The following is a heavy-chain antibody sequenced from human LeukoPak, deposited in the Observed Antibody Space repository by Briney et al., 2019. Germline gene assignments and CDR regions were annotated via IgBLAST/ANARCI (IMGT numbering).Heavy chain of an antibody. CDR2: INQGGSEK. D-gene: IGHD3-10*01. Sequence: GGSLRLSCVVSGITLSNYAMSWVRQAPGKGLEWVANINQGGSEKNYVASVKGRLTISRDNAKNSLYLQMNSLRAEDTAVYFCARDSLGSGSYYDYWGQGTLVTVSS. CDR3: ARDSLGSGSYYDY. CDR1: GITLSNYA. V-gene: IGHV3-7*01. J-gene: IGHJ4*02.